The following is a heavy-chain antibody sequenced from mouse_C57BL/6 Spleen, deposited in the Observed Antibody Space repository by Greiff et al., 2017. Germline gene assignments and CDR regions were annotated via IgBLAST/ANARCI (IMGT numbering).Heavy chain of an antibody. CDR3: ARAGKLAPFSFDD. V-gene: IGHV1-69*01. J-gene: IGHJ2*01. D-gene: IGHD4-1*01. CDR1: GYTFTSYW. Sequence: VQLQQPGAELVMPGASVKLSCKASGYTFTSYWMHWVQQRPGQGLEWIGEIDPSDSYTNYNQKFKGKSTLTVDKSSSTAYMQLSSLTSEDSAVYYCARAGKLAPFSFDDWGQGTTLTVSS. CDR2: IDPSDSYT.